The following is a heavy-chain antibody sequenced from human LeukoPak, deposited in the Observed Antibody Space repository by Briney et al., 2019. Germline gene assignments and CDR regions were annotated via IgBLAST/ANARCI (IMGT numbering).Heavy chain of an antibody. CDR3: ARVGLLQTPDP. J-gene: IGHJ5*02. CDR2: IYHSGST. CDR1: GYSISSGYY. Sequence: SETLSLTCTVSGYSISSGYYWGWIRQPPGKGLEWIGSIYHSGSTYYNPSLKSRVTISVDTSKNQFSLKLSSETAADTAVYYCARVGLLQTPDPWGQGTLVTVSS. D-gene: IGHD2-15*01. V-gene: IGHV4-38-2*02.